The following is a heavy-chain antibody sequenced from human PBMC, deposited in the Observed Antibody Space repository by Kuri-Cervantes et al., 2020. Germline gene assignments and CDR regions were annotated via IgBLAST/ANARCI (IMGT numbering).Heavy chain of an antibody. J-gene: IGHJ4*02. CDR1: GGTFSSYA. CDR3: ARGGRRISGTTPFDS. D-gene: IGHD1-7*01. CDR2: IIPIFGTA. V-gene: IGHV1-69*05. Sequence: SVKVSCKASGGTFSSYAISWVRQAPGQGLEWMGGIIPIFGTANYAQKFQGRVTMTTDTSTSTAYLDLKSLRSEDTAVYYCARGGRRISGTTPFDSWGQGTLVTVSS.